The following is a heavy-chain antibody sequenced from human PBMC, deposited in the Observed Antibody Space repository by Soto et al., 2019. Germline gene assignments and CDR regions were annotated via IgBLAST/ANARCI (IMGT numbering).Heavy chain of an antibody. CDR2: ISAYNGNT. J-gene: IGHJ4*02. D-gene: IGHD1-1*01. CDR3: SRGGCNDPRPVDY. V-gene: IGHV1-18*03. CDR1: GYTFNSYG. Sequence: QVQLVQSGAEVKKPGASVKVSCKASGYTFNSYGISWVRQAPGQGLEWMGWISAYNGNTNYVQKVRGRVTMTTDTSTSTAYMELRILRADDMAVYYCSRGGCNDPRPVDYWGQGTLVNVSS.